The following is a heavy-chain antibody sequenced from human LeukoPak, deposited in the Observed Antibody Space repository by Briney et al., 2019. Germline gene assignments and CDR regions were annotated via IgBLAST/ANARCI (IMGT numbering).Heavy chain of an antibody. V-gene: IGHV3-23*01. CDR3: AKDGGLWVSAHWGDS. J-gene: IGHJ4*02. D-gene: IGHD7-27*01. CDR2: ITGSGGNT. CDR1: GFTFSSYT. Sequence: GGSLRLSCAASGFTFSSYTMSWVRQAPGKGLEWVSTITGSGGNTYYADSVKGRFTVSRDNSKNTLCLQMNSLRAEDTAVYYCAKDGGLWVSAHWGDSWGRGTMVTVSS.